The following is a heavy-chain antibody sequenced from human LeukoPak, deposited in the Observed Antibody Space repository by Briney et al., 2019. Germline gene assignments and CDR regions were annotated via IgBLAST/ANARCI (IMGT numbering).Heavy chain of an antibody. V-gene: IGHV4-59*01. D-gene: IGHD5-18*01. Sequence: PSETLSLTRTVSGGSSSSYYWSWIRQPPGKGLEWIGYIYYSGSTNYNPSLKSRVTISVDTSKNHSSLKLSSVTAADTAVYYCARRNLDTAMVTGYYYYMDVWGKGTTVTVSS. J-gene: IGHJ6*03. CDR2: IYYSGST. CDR1: GGSSSSYY. CDR3: ARRNLDTAMVTGYYYYMDV.